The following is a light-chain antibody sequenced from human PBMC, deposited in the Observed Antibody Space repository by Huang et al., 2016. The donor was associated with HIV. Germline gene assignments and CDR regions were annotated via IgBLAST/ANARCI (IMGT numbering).Light chain of an antibody. CDR1: QSVSSN. V-gene: IGKV3-15*01. CDR3: QQYNNWPPKIT. J-gene: IGKJ5*01. Sequence: EIVMTQSPATLSVSPGERATLSCRASQSVSSNLAWYQHKPGQAPRLLIYGASTRATGIPARFSGSGSGTEFTRTISSLQSEDFAVYYCQQYNNWPPKITFGQGTRLEIK. CDR2: GAS.